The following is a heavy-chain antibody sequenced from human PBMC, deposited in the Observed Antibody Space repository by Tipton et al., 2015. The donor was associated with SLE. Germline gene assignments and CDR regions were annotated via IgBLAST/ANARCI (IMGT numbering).Heavy chain of an antibody. Sequence: LRLSCAVYGGSFSGYYWSWIRQPPGKGLEWIGYIYHSGSTYYNPSLKSRVTISVDRSKNQFSLKLSSVTAADTAVYYCARDLRRAGPDAFDIWGQGTMVTVSS. CDR3: ARDLRRAGPDAFDI. CDR2: IYHSGST. J-gene: IGHJ3*02. CDR1: GGSFSGYY. D-gene: IGHD5-24*01. V-gene: IGHV4-34*01.